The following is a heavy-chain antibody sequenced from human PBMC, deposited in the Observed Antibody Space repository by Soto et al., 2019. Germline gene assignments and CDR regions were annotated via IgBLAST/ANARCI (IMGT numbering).Heavy chain of an antibody. D-gene: IGHD2-15*01. J-gene: IGHJ6*02. Sequence: EGSLRLSCAASGFTFSGYGMHWVRQAPGKGLEWVAVISYDGSKKYYADSVKGRFTISRDNSKNTLYLQMNSLRAEDTAVYSCAKLYCGGGSCYKASSYTDMDAWGQGTTLTVSS. CDR1: GFTFSGYG. V-gene: IGHV3-30*18. CDR3: AKLYCGGGSCYKASSYTDMDA. CDR2: ISYDGSKK.